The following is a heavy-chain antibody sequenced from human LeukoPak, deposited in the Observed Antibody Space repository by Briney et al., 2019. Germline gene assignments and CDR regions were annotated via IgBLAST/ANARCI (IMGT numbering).Heavy chain of an antibody. D-gene: IGHD4-17*01. V-gene: IGHV3-53*01. J-gene: IGHJ3*02. CDR1: GFTVSSNY. CDR2: IYSGGST. CDR3: ASPLPTYGSHGFDI. Sequence: PGGSLRLSCAASGFTVSSNYMSWVRQAPGKGLEWVSVIYSGGSTYYADSVKGRFTISRDNSKNTLYLQMNSLRAEDTAVYYCASPLPTYGSHGFDIWGQGPTVTVSS.